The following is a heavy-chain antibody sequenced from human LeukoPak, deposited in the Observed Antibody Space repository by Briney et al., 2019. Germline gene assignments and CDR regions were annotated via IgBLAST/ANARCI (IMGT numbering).Heavy chain of an antibody. J-gene: IGHJ5*02. D-gene: IGHD3-10*01. CDR3: AREGLRKWFGELCWFDP. CDR2: INPNDGDT. CDR1: GYTFTDYY. V-gene: IGHV1-2*02. Sequence: ASVKVSCKASGYTFTDYYMHWVRQAPGQGFEWMGWINPNDGDTNYAQKFQGRVTMTRDTSISTAHMEVSRLRSDDTAVYYCAREGLRKWFGELCWFDPWGQGTLVTVSS.